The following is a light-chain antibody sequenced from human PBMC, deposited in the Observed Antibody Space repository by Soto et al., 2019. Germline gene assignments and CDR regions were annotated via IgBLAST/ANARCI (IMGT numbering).Light chain of an antibody. V-gene: IGKV1-5*01. CDR1: QSISSW. Sequence: DIQMTQAPSTLSASVGDRVTITCRASQSISSWLAWYQQKPGKAPKLLIYDASSLESGVPSRFSGSGSETEFTPTISSLQPDDFATYYCQQYNSWWTFGQGTKV. CDR3: QQYNSWWT. CDR2: DAS. J-gene: IGKJ1*01.